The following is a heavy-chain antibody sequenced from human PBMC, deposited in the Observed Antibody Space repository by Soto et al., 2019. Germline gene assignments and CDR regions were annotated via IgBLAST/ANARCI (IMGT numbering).Heavy chain of an antibody. V-gene: IGHV4-39*01. D-gene: IGHD5-18*01. J-gene: IGHJ5*02. CDR2: IYYSGST. Sequence: SGKGLEWIGSIYYSGSTYYNPSLKSRVTISVDTSKNQFSLKLSSVTAADTAVYYCARIVDTAMVIDPWGQGTLVTVSS. CDR3: ARIVDTAMVIDP.